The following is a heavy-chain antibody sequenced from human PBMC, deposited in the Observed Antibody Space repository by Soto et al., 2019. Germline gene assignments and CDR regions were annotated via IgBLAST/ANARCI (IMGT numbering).Heavy chain of an antibody. Sequence: QFQLVQSGAEVKKPGSSVKVSCKASGGTFSSYAISWVRQAPGQGLEWMGGSIPIFGTADYAQKFQGRVTITAHASTSAAYMELSSLRSEDTAVYYCARDGGVYDYSPFDYWGQGTLVTVSS. CDR2: SIPIFGTA. D-gene: IGHD4-4*01. CDR1: GGTFSSYA. J-gene: IGHJ4*02. V-gene: IGHV1-69*12. CDR3: ARDGGVYDYSPFDY.